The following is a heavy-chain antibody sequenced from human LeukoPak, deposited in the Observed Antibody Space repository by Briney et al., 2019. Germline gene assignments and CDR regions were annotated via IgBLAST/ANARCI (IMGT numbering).Heavy chain of an antibody. CDR1: GFTFSSFS. Sequence: GGSLRLSCAASGFTFSSFSMNWVRQAPGKGLERVSYTSSTSSTIYYADSVKGRFTISRDNAKNSLYLQMNSLRAEDTAVYYCARAHPGDYSDFQFDYWGQGTLVTVSS. J-gene: IGHJ4*02. D-gene: IGHD4-11*01. CDR3: ARAHPGDYSDFQFDY. CDR2: TSSTSSTI. V-gene: IGHV3-48*01.